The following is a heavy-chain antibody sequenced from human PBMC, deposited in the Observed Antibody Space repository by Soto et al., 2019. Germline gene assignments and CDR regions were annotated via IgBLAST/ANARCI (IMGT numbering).Heavy chain of an antibody. Sequence: QVQLVESGGGVVQPGRSLRLSCAASGFTFSSYGMHWARQAPGKGLEWVAVISYDGSNKYYADSVKGRFTISRDNSKNTLYLQMNSLRAEDTAVYYCAKGGYSYGPNWYFDLWGRGTLVTVSS. CDR3: AKGGYSYGPNWYFDL. CDR1: GFTFSSYG. V-gene: IGHV3-30*18. CDR2: ISYDGSNK. J-gene: IGHJ2*01. D-gene: IGHD5-18*01.